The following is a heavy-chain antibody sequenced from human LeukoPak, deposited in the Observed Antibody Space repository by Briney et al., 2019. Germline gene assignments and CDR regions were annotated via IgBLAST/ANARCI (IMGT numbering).Heavy chain of an antibody. D-gene: IGHD2-21*02. V-gene: IGHV5-51*01. CDR2: IYPGDSDT. CDR3: ARQMVVTAIPGWFDP. CDR1: GCSFTSYW. Sequence: GESLKISCKGSGCSFTSYWIGWVRQMPGKGLEWMGIIYPGDSDTRYSPSFQGQVTISADKSISTAYLQWSSLKASDTAMYYCARQMVVTAIPGWFDPWGQGTLVTVSS. J-gene: IGHJ5*02.